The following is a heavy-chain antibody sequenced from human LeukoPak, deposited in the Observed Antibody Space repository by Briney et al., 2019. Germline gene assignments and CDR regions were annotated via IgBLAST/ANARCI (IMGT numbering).Heavy chain of an antibody. J-gene: IGHJ4*02. CDR3: ARYGGNSVGNYYFDY. D-gene: IGHD4-23*01. V-gene: IGHV4-59*01. CDR1: GGXISSYY. Sequence: SETLSLTCTVSGGXISSYYCSWIRQPPGKGLEWIGYIYYSGSTNYNPSLKSRVTISVDTSKNQFSLKLSSVTAADTAVYYCARYGGNSVGNYYFDYWGQGTLVTVSS. CDR2: IYYSGST.